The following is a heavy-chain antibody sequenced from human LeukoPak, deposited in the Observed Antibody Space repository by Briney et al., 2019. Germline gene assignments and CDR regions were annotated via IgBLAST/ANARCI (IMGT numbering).Heavy chain of an antibody. CDR3: ARDRPYYYDSSGYSAPDY. J-gene: IGHJ4*02. Sequence: GGSLRLSCAASGFTLDDYGLSWVPQAPGKGLEGVSGINWNGGTTGYADSVKGRFTISRDNAKNSLYLQMNSLRAEDTALYYCARDRPYYYDSSGYSAPDYWGQGTLVTVSS. CDR2: INWNGGTT. D-gene: IGHD3-22*01. CDR1: GFTLDDYG. V-gene: IGHV3-20*04.